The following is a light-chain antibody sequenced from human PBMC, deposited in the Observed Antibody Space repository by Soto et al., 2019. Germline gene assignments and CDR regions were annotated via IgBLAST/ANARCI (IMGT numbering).Light chain of an antibody. CDR2: EVS. J-gene: IGLJ2*01. V-gene: IGLV2-14*01. CDR3: SSYASSSTVV. Sequence: QSVLTQPASVSGSPGQSITLSCTGTNSDVGGYDYVSWYQQHPGKAPKLMIYEVSNRPSGVSNRFSGSKSANTASLTVSGLQAEDEGDYYCSSYASSSTVVFGGGTKLTVL. CDR1: NSDVGGYDY.